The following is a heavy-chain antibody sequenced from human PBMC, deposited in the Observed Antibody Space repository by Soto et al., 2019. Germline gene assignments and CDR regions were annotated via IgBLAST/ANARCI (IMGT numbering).Heavy chain of an antibody. CDR1: GGSLNNGGYS. J-gene: IGHJ4*02. Sequence: SETLSLTCAVSGGSLNNGGYSWGWVRRPPGKGLEYIASIYYSGSTYYNPSLKSRVTISLDKSKNQFSLNLNSVTAADTAVYYCDRVGGNTAIANWGQGTMVTVYS. V-gene: IGHV4-30-2*01. D-gene: IGHD5-18*01. CDR3: DRVGGNTAIAN. CDR2: IYYSGST.